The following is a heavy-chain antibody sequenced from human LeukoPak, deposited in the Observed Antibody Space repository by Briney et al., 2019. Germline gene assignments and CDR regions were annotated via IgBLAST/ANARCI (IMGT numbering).Heavy chain of an antibody. D-gene: IGHD1-26*01. J-gene: IGHJ5*02. CDR2: IKQDGSEK. V-gene: IGHV3-7*01. CDR1: GFTFSSYW. Sequence: GGSLRLSCAASGFTFSSYWMSWVRQAPGKGLEWVAHIKQDGSEKYYVDSVKGRFTISRDNAKNSVYLQMNSLRAEDTAMYYCARDGIGVGSTKLDHWGQGSLVTVSS. CDR3: ARDGIGVGSTKLDH.